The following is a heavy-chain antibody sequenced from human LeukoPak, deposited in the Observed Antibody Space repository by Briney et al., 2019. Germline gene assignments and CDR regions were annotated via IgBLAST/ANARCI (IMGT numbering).Heavy chain of an antibody. V-gene: IGHV3-53*04. Sequence: PGGSLRLSCAASGFTVSSNYMSWVRQAPGKGLEWVSVIYSGGSTYYADSVKGRFTISRHSSKNTLYLQMNSLRLEDTAVYYCARGGPYDSYPLKPYYFDYWGQGTLVTVSS. CDR2: IYSGGST. CDR3: ARGGPYDSYPLKPYYFDY. D-gene: IGHD3-3*01. CDR1: GFTVSSNY. J-gene: IGHJ4*02.